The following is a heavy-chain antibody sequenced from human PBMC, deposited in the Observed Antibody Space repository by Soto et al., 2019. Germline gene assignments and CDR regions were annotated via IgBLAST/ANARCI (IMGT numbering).Heavy chain of an antibody. CDR1: GGSISSSSYY. CDR2: IYYSGST. Sequence: QLQLQESGPGLVKPSETLSLTCTVSGGSISSSSYYWGWIRQPPGKGLEWIGSIYYSGSTYYNPSLRRRTPXSXDXXKNQFSLNLSSGTAADTAVYYCASHPGYGLYCFDYWGQGTLVTVSS. J-gene: IGHJ4*02. CDR3: ASHPGYGLYCFDY. V-gene: IGHV4-39*01. D-gene: IGHD5-18*01.